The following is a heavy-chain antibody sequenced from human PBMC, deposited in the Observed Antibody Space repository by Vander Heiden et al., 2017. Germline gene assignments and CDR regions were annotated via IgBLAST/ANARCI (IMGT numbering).Heavy chain of an antibody. CDR1: GGSFSSYS. D-gene: IGHD3-9*01. V-gene: IGHV4-34*01. Sequence: QVQLQQWGAGLLTPSETLSLTCAVYGGSFSSYSWRWIRQPPGKGLEWFGEINHSGSHNYNPSLKSRVTIAVDTSKNKFSLKLSSVTAADTAVYYCARADWSLYYYYYGMDVWGQGTTVTVSS. CDR3: ARADWSLYYYYYGMDV. CDR2: INHSGSH. J-gene: IGHJ6*02.